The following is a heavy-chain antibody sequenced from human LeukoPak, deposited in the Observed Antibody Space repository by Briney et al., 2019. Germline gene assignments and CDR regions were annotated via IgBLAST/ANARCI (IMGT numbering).Heavy chain of an antibody. CDR1: GFTFSRYW. J-gene: IGHJ3*02. D-gene: IGHD7-27*01. Sequence: GGSLRLSCEASGFTFSRYWMSWVRQAPGKGLEWVASIREDGSETYPADSVRGRFTFSRDNAKNSLYLQMNSQRVEDTAVYYCVRSSDMTGDLHDAFDIWGRGTMVTVSS. V-gene: IGHV3-7*01. CDR3: VRSSDMTGDLHDAFDI. CDR2: IREDGSET.